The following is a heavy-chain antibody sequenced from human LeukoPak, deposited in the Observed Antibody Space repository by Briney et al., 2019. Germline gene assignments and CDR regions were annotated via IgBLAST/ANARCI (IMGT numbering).Heavy chain of an antibody. Sequence: GGSLRLSCAASGFTFSSYAMSWVRQAPGKGLEWVSAISGSGGSTYYADSVKGRFTISRDNSKNTLYLQMNSLRAEGTAVYYCAKTGWVNDLYFDYWGQGTLVTVSS. D-gene: IGHD1-1*01. CDR3: AKTGWVNDLYFDY. J-gene: IGHJ4*02. CDR2: ISGSGGST. CDR1: GFTFSSYA. V-gene: IGHV3-23*01.